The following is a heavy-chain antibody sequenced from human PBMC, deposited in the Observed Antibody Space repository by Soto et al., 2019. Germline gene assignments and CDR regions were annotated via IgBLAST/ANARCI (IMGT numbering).Heavy chain of an antibody. Sequence: PGGSLRLSCAASGFTFSSYAMSWVRQAPGKGLEWVSAISGSGGSTYYADSLKGRFTISRDNSKNTLYLQMNSLRAEDTAVYYCAKGIRPPFYDSSELIEGFDYWGQGTLVTVSS. J-gene: IGHJ4*02. CDR2: ISGSGGST. D-gene: IGHD3-22*01. V-gene: IGHV3-23*01. CDR1: GFTFSSYA. CDR3: AKGIRPPFYDSSELIEGFDY.